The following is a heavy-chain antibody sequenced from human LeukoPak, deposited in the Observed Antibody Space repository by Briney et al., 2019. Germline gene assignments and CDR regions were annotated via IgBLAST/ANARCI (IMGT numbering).Heavy chain of an antibody. CDR2: INHSGST. Sequence: SETLSLTCAVYGGSFSGYYWSWIRQPPGKGLEWIGEINHSGSTNYNPSLKSRVTISVDTSKNQFSLKLSSVTAADTAVYYCARYAFGYSSSWYGRYNWFDPWGQGTLVTVSS. D-gene: IGHD6-13*01. V-gene: IGHV4-34*01. J-gene: IGHJ5*02. CDR3: ARYAFGYSSSWYGRYNWFDP. CDR1: GGSFSGYY.